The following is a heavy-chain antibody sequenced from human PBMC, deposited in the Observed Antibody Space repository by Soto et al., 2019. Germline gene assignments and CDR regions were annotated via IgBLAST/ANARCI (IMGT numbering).Heavy chain of an antibody. D-gene: IGHD2-15*01. CDR3: ARRHSGGFFRFFDS. J-gene: IGHJ4*02. V-gene: IGHV1-69*06. CDR1: GGSLSANP. CDR2: TGSGTGPG. Sequence: SVKVSCKASGGSLSANPISWVRQAPGQGLEWMGGTGSGTGPGNHAQKFQGRLTVTADKSTSTVYMELTNLSSEDTAVYYCARRHSGGFFRFFDSWGQGTLVTVSS.